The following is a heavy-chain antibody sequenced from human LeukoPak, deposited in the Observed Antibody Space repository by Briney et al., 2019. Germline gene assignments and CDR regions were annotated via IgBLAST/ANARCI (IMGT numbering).Heavy chain of an antibody. D-gene: IGHD3-10*01. CDR1: GYTFTGYY. CDR2: INPNSGGT. V-gene: IGHV1-2*02. Sequence: ASVKVSCKASGYTFTGYYMHWVRQAPGQGLEWMGWINPNSGGTNYAQNFQGRVTMTRDTSISTAYMELSRLRSDDTAVYYCARAPPPYYYGSGSWSFDYWGQGTLVTVSS. CDR3: ARAPPPYYYGSGSWSFDY. J-gene: IGHJ4*02.